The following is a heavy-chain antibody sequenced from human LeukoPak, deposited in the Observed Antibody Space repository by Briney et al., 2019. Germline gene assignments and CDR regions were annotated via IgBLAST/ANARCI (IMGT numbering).Heavy chain of an antibody. CDR3: ARVYYGSGSYLFDY. CDR2: INWNGGST. Sequence: GGSLRLPCAASGFTFDDYGMSWVRQAPGKGLEWVSGINWNGGSTGYADSVKGRFTISRDNAKNSLYLQMNSLRAEDTALYHCARVYYGSGSYLFDYWGQGTLVTVSS. J-gene: IGHJ4*02. V-gene: IGHV3-20*01. CDR1: GFTFDDYG. D-gene: IGHD3-10*01.